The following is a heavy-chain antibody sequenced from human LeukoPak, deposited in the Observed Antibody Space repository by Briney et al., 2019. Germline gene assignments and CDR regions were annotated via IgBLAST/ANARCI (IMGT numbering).Heavy chain of an antibody. CDR2: IYYSGSA. V-gene: IGHV4-59*01. Sequence: SETLSLTCTVSGGSISSYYWSWIRQPPGKGLEWIGYIYYSGSANYNPSLKSRVTISVDASKNQFSLKLSSVTAADTAVYYCARVGCSSTSCLTLIDYWGQGTLVTVSS. CDR3: ARVGCSSTSCLTLIDY. D-gene: IGHD2-2*01. CDR1: GGSISSYY. J-gene: IGHJ4*02.